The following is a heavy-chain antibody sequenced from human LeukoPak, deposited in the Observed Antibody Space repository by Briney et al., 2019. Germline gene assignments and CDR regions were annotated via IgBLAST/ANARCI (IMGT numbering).Heavy chain of an antibody. CDR3: ARDSVAMDV. J-gene: IGHJ6*02. CDR1: GYSFTAYY. D-gene: IGHD2-15*01. Sequence: ASVEVSCKASGYSFTAYYMHWVRQAPGQGLEWMAWINPNTGGTNFAQRFQGRVTMTRDTSISTAYMELSRLRPDDTAVYYCARDSVAMDVWGQGTTVTVSS. CDR2: INPNTGGT. V-gene: IGHV1-2*02.